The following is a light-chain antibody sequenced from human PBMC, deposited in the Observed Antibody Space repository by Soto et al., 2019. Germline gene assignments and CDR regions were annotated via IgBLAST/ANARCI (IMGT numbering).Light chain of an antibody. CDR3: QSNYILPRT. Sequence: DIQVTQSPPSLSASVGDRVTITCRTSQYISNYLNWYQHKVGKAPQLLIYSASTLQVGVPSRFSGSGSGTEFTLTISSLQPDDYASYYCQSNYILPRTFGQGTKVE. CDR2: SAS. V-gene: IGKV1-39*01. J-gene: IGKJ1*01. CDR1: QYISNY.